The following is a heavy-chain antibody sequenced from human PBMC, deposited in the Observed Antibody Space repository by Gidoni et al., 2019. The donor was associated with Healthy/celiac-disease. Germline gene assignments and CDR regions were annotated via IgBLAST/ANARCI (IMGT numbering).Heavy chain of an antibody. CDR2: IYWDDDK. J-gene: IGHJ5*02. V-gene: IGHV2-5*02. Sequence: QNTLKESGPTLVKPTQTLTLPCTFSGCAHSTRGVGVGWIRQPPGKALEWLALIYWDDDKRYSPSLKSRLTITNDTSKTQVVLTMTNLHPVDTATYYCAHSGIADHLASWFDPWGQGTLVTVSS. CDR3: AHSGIADHLASWFDP. CDR1: GCAHSTRGVG. D-gene: IGHD6-13*01.